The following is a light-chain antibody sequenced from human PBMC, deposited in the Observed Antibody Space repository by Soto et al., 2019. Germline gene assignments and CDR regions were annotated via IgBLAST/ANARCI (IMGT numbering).Light chain of an antibody. CDR1: QSVSNN. CDR3: HQYNNWPRT. J-gene: IGKJ1*01. CDR2: GAS. V-gene: IGKV3-15*01. Sequence: EIVMTQSPATLSVSPGESATLSCRASQSVSNNLAWYQQKPGQAPRLLIYGASTRATGIPARFSGSGSGTEFTLTISSLQSEDFAVYYCHQYNNWPRTFGQGTKVEIK.